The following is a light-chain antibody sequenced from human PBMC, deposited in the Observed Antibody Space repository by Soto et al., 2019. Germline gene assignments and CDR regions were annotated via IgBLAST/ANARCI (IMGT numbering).Light chain of an antibody. Sequence: EVVMTQSPATLSLSPGERATLSCRASQSVSSSLAWYQQKPGQAPRLLIYGASTRATGIPDSCSGSGSETEFTLTISSLQAEDFEIYYCQQYNNWWTFGRGTKVEIK. CDR2: GAS. V-gene: IGKV3-15*01. CDR3: QQYNNWWT. CDR1: QSVSSS. J-gene: IGKJ1*01.